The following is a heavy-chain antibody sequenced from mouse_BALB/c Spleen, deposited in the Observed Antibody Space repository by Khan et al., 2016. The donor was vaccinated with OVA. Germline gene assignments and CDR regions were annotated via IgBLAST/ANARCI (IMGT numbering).Heavy chain of an antibody. CDR2: IWSDGST. J-gene: IGHJ4*01. V-gene: IGHV2-6-1*01. Sequence: VELVESGPGLVAPSQSLSITCTISGFSLTNYGVHWVRQPPVKGLEWLVVIWSDGSTTYNSALKSRLTINKDNSKSQVFLKMNSLQTDDTAMYFCARQPYYHYNVMDYWGQGTSVTVSS. CDR1: GFSLTNYG. CDR3: ARQPYYHYNVMDY. D-gene: IGHD2-10*01.